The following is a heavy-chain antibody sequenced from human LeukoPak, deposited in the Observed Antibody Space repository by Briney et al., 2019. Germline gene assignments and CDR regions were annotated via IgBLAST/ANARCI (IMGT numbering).Heavy chain of an antibody. CDR1: GGTFSSYA. CDR2: IIPTFGTA. CDR3: ARDRNAIFGVGGGDYYYYMDV. J-gene: IGHJ6*03. V-gene: IGHV1-69*05. D-gene: IGHD3-3*01. Sequence: ASVKVSCKASGGTFSSYAISWVRQAPGQGLEWMGGIIPTFGTANYAQKFQGRVTITTDESTSTAYMELSSLRSEDTAVYYCARDRNAIFGVGGGDYYYYMDVWGKGTTVTVSS.